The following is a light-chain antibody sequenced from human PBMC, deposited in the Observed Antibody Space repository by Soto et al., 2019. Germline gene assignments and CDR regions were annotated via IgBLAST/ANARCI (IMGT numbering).Light chain of an antibody. Sequence: EIVLTQSPATLSLSPGERATLSCRASQSVSTSLAWYQQKPDQAPRLLIYDASNRATDIPVRFSGSGSGTDFPLTISSLEPEDFAVYYCQQRSNWPSTFGQGTKLEIK. CDR3: QQRSNWPST. V-gene: IGKV3-11*01. CDR1: QSVSTS. J-gene: IGKJ2*01. CDR2: DAS.